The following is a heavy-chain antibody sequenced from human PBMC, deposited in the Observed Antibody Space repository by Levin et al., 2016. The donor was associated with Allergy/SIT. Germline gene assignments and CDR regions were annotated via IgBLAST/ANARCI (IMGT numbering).Heavy chain of an antibody. Sequence: GGSLRLSCKGSGYSFTSYWIGWVRQMPGKGLEWMGIIYPGDSDTRYSPSFQGQVTISADKSISTAYLQWSSLKASDTAMYYCARGGEYSSSSDGIDYWGQGTLVTVSS. D-gene: IGHD6-6*01. J-gene: IGHJ4*02. CDR2: IYPGDSDT. CDR1: GYSFTSYW. V-gene: IGHV5-51*01. CDR3: ARGGEYSSSSDGIDY.